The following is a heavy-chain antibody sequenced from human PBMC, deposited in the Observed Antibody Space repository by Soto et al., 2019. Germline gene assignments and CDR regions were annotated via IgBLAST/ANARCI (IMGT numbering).Heavy chain of an antibody. D-gene: IGHD2-2*01. CDR2: ITPFVDTS. J-gene: IGHJ6*02. V-gene: IGHV1-69*06. Sequence: QVRLVQSGAEVKKPGSSVKVSCKVSGGTFSTYSLSWVRQTPGQGIEWMGGITPFVDTSTYAQRFLDRVTITADKSTKSAFLELSGLKSEDTALYFCASTSYCNGSSCYSRHYYGMDVWGQGTTVTVSS. CDR3: ASTSYCNGSSCYSRHYYGMDV. CDR1: GGTFSTYS.